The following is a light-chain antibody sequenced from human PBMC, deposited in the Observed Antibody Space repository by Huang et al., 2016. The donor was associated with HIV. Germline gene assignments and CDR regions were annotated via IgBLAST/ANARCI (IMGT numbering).Light chain of an antibody. V-gene: IGKV3-15*01. Sequence: EIVMTQSPATLSVSPGERATLSCRASQIVSSNLAWYQQKPGQAPRLLIYCSSTWATGIPARFSGSGSGTEFTLTISSLQSEDFAVYSCQQYNNWPLTFGGGTKVEIK. CDR1: QIVSSN. J-gene: IGKJ4*01. CDR2: CSS. CDR3: QQYNNWPLT.